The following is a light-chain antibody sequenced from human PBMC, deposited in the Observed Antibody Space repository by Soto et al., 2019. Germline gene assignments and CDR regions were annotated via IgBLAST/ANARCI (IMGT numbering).Light chain of an antibody. Sequence: QSVLTQPPSVSGAPGQRVTISCTGSSSNIGAGYDVHWYQQLPGTAPKLLINDNSNRPSGVPDRFSGSKSGTSASLAITGLQAEDEADYYCQSYDTSLSGVVFGGGTKVTV. CDR3: QSYDTSLSGVV. J-gene: IGLJ2*01. CDR2: DNS. V-gene: IGLV1-40*01. CDR1: SSNIGAGYD.